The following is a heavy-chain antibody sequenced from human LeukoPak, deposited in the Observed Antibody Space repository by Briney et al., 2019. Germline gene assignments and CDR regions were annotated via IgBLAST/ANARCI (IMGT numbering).Heavy chain of an antibody. CDR1: GGSFSGYY. CDR3: ARGSAAEGWFDP. J-gene: IGHJ5*02. D-gene: IGHD6-25*01. Sequence: SETLSLTCAVYGGSFSGYYWSWIRQPPGKGLEWIGEINHSGSTNYNPSLKSRVTISVDTSKNQFSLKLSSVTAADTAAYYCARGSAAEGWFDPWGQGTLVTVSS. CDR2: INHSGST. V-gene: IGHV4-34*01.